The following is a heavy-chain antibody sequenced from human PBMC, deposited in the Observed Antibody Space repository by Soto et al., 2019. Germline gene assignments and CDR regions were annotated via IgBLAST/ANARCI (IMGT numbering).Heavy chain of an antibody. J-gene: IGHJ6*02. CDR1: GFTFSDYY. V-gene: IGHV3-11*01. Sequence: PGGSLRLSCAASGFTFSDYYMNWIRQAPGKGLEWLSYISSRGSTIYYTDSVKGRFTISRDNAKNSVYLDMHSLRTEDTAVYYCARGSNGVRSGLFYGMDVWGQGTTVTVSS. D-gene: IGHD6-19*01. CDR2: ISSRGSTI. CDR3: ARGSNGVRSGLFYGMDV.